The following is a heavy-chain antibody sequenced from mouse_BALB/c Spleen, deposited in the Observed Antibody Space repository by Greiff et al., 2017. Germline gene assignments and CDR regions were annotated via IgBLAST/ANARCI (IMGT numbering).Heavy chain of an antibody. V-gene: IGHV2-9*02. CDR3: ARDRSSPAWFAY. CDR2: IWAGGST. J-gene: IGHJ3*01. Sequence: VQLQESGPGLVAPSQSLSITCTVSGFSLTSYGVHWVRQPPGKGLEWLGVIWAGGSTNYNSALMSRLSISKDNSKSQVFLKMNSLQTDVTAMYYCARDRSSPAWFAYWGQGTLVTVSA. CDR1: GFSLTSYG. D-gene: IGHD1-1*01.